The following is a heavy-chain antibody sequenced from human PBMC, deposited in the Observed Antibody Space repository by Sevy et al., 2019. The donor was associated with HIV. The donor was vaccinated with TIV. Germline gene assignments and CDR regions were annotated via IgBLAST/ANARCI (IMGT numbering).Heavy chain of an antibody. CDR2: IWYDGSNK. CDR1: GFTFSSYG. Sequence: GGSLRLSCAASGFTFSSYGMHWVRQAPGKGLEWVAVIWYDGSNKYYAYSVKGRFTISRDNSKNTLYLQMNSLRAEDTAVYYCARESRPSSGYYSEVGYWGQGTLVTVSS. CDR3: ARESRPSSGYYSEVGY. V-gene: IGHV3-33*01. J-gene: IGHJ4*02. D-gene: IGHD3-22*01.